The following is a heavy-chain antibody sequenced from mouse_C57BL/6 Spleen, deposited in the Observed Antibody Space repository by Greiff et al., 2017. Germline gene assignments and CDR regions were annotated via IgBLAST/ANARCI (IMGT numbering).Heavy chain of an antibody. D-gene: IGHD3-2*02. CDR1: GYTFTSYW. V-gene: IGHV1-50*01. Sequence: VQLQESGAELVKPGASVKLSCKASGYTFTSYWMQWVKQRPGQGLEWIGEIDPSDSYTNYNQKFKGKATLTVDTSSSTAYMQLSSLTSEDSAVYYCARSRTAQAWFAYWGQGTLVTVSA. CDR3: ARSRTAQAWFAY. CDR2: IDPSDSYT. J-gene: IGHJ3*01.